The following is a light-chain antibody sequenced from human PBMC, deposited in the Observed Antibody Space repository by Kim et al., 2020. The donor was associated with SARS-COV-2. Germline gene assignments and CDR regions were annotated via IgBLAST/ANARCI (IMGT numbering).Light chain of an antibody. J-gene: IGKJ4*01. Sequence: DIVMTQSPDSLAVSLGERATINCKSSQSILYSSNNKNYVAWYQQKPGQPPKLLIYWAPTRESGVPDRFSGSGSGTDFTLTISSLQAEDVAVYYCHQYYSIPPYTFGGGTKVDIK. CDR1: QSILYSSNNKNY. CDR3: HQYYSIPPYT. V-gene: IGKV4-1*01. CDR2: WAP.